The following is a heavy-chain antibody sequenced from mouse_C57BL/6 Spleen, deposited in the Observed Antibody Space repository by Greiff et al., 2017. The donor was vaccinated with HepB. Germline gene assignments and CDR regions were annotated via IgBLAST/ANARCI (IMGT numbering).Heavy chain of an antibody. CDR3: AAGTLLLRAMDY. V-gene: IGHV1-81*01. J-gene: IGHJ4*01. CDR1: GYTFTSYG. Sequence: VQLQQSGAELARPGASVKLSCKASGYTFTSYGISWVKQRTGQGLEWIGEIYPRSGNTYYNEKFKGKATLTADKSSSTSYMELRSLPSEDSAVYFCAAGTLLLRAMDYWGQGTSVTVSS. CDR2: IYPRSGNT. D-gene: IGHD2-10*01.